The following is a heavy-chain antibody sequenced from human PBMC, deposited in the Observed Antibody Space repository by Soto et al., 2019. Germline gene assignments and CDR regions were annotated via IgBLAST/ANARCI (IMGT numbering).Heavy chain of an antibody. CDR2: IYYSGST. CDR3: AREGGDNCFDP. Sequence: PSETLSLTCTVSGGSISSGDYYWSWIRQPPGKGLEWIGYIYYSGSTFYNPSLKNRVTISLDTSKIQFSLKLSSVTAADTAVYYCAREGGDNCFDPWGQGTLVTVSS. V-gene: IGHV4-30-4*01. J-gene: IGHJ5*02. D-gene: IGHD3-16*01. CDR1: GGSISSGDYY.